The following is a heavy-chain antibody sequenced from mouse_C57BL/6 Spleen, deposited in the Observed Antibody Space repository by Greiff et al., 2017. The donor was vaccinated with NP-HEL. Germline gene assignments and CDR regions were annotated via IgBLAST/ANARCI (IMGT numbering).Heavy chain of an antibody. Sequence: QVQLQQPGAELVMPGASVKLSCKASGYTFTSYWMHWVKQRPGQGLEWIGEIDPSDSYTNYNQKFKGKSTLTVDKSSSTAYMQLSSLTSEDSAVYYCARGGYGSRGDYWGQGTTLTVSS. V-gene: IGHV1-69*01. CDR3: ARGGYGSRGDY. CDR1: GYTFTSYW. CDR2: IDPSDSYT. J-gene: IGHJ2*01. D-gene: IGHD1-1*01.